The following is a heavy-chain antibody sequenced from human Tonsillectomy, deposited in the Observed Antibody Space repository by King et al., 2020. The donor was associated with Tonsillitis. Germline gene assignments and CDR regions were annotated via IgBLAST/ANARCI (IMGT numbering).Heavy chain of an antibody. CDR2: IYYSGST. CDR1: GGSISSYY. Sequence: QLQESGPGLVKPSETLSLTCTVSGGSISSYYWSWIRQPPGKGLEWIGYIYYSGSTNYNPSLKSRDTISVDTSKNQFSLKLSSVTAADTAVYYCARGPFTMVPGASFDYWGQGTLVTVSS. D-gene: IGHD3-10*01. CDR3: ARGPFTMVPGASFDY. J-gene: IGHJ4*02. V-gene: IGHV4-59*01.